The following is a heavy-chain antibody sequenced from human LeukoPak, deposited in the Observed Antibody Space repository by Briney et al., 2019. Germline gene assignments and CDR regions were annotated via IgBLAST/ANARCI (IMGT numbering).Heavy chain of an antibody. D-gene: IGHD6-25*01. CDR3: ARDADQYRSVWRAHKNNWFDP. J-gene: IGHJ5*02. CDR2: LNHSGTT. V-gene: IGHV4-38-2*02. CDR1: GYSISSGYH. Sequence: PSETLSLTCTVSGYSISSGYHWGWIRQPPWKRLEWIGSLNHSGTTYYKPYLRSRVTISVDTSKNQISLRLSSVPAADTAVYYCARDADQYRSVWRAHKNNWFDPWGQGTLVTVSS.